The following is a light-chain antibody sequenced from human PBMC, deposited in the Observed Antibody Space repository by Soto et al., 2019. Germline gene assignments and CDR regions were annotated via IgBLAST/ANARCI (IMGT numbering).Light chain of an antibody. V-gene: IGLV2-14*01. CDR2: EVS. J-gene: IGLJ3*02. CDR3: SSYTSSSTKV. Sequence: QSALTQPDSVSGSPGQSITISCTGTSSDVGGYNYVSWYQQHPGKAPKLMIYEVSNRPSGVSNRFSGSKSGNTASLTISGLKAEDEADYYCSSYTSSSTKVFGGGTKLTVL. CDR1: SSDVGGYNY.